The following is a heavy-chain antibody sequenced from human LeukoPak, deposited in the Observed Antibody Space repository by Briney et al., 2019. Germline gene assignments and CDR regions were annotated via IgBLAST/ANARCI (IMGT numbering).Heavy chain of an antibody. J-gene: IGHJ5*02. Sequence: GGSLRLSCAASGFNFNDYYMSWIRQAPGKGLEWVSYITTGRALSYADSVKGRFTISRDNAKNSLFLQMKSLRVEDTAVYYCARVVSSRSTVGFDPWGQGTLVTVSS. CDR3: ARVVSSRSTVGFDP. CDR2: ITTGRAL. V-gene: IGHV3-11*04. CDR1: GFNFNDYY. D-gene: IGHD5/OR15-5a*01.